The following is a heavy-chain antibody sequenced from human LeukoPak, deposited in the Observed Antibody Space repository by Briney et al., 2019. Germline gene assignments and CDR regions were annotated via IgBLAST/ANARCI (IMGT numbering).Heavy chain of an antibody. CDR3: ARQVIVGNHYGAFDI. CDR1: GYNYSDYW. V-gene: IGHV5-51*01. CDR2: IYPGDSDT. J-gene: IGHJ3*02. Sequence: KYGESLKISCKGSGYNYSDYWIAWVRQMPGKGLEWMGIIYPGDSDTKYSPSFQGQVTISADKSISTAYLQWSSLKASDTAMYYCARQVIVGNHYGAFDIWGQGTMVTVSS. D-gene: IGHD3-22*01.